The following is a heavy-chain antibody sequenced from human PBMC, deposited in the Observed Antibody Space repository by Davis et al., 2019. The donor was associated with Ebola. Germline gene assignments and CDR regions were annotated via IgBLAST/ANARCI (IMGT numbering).Heavy chain of an antibody. CDR3: ARLYYDSSGYYQNWFDP. CDR1: GGSISSGGYS. D-gene: IGHD3-22*01. J-gene: IGHJ5*02. CDR2: IYHSGST. Sequence: PSETLSLTCAVSGGSISSGGYSWSWIRQPPGKGLEWIGYIYHSGSTYYNPSLKSRVTISVDRSKNQFSLKLSSVTAADTAVYYCARLYYDSSGYYQNWFDPWGQGTLVTVSS. V-gene: IGHV4-30-2*01.